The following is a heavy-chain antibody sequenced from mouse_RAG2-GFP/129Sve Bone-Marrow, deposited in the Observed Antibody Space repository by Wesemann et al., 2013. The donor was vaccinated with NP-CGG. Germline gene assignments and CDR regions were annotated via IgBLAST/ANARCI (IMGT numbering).Heavy chain of an antibody. CDR2: GNGGT. J-gene: IGHJ2*01. CDR3: ARSRLRRRVDY. V-gene: IGHV1-54*03. D-gene: IGHD2-2*01. Sequence: GNGGTNYNEKFKGKATLTADKSSSTAYMQLSSLTSDDSAVYFCARSRLRRRVDYWGQGTTLTVSS.